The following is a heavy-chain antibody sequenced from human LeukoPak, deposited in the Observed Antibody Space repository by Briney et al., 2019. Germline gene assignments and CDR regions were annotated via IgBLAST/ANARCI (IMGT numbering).Heavy chain of an antibody. J-gene: IGHJ6*02. D-gene: IGHD2-2*02. V-gene: IGHV3-23*01. CDR3: AKDQAICGSSSCYTWSCHHYGMDV. Sequence: GGSLRLSCAASGFTFSSFAMSWVRQARGKGLEWVSSISGSGGSTSYADSVKGRFTISRDNSKNTLYLQMDSLRADDTAVYYCAKDQAICGSSSCYTWSCHHYGMDVWGQGTTVTVSS. CDR1: GFTFSSFA. CDR2: ISGSGGST.